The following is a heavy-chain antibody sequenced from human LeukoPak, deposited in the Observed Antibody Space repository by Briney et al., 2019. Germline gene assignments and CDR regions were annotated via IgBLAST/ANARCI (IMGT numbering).Heavy chain of an antibody. Sequence: GGSLRLSCAASRFIFSNYWMNWVRQAPGKGLEWVAKIKQDGSEKYYVDSVKGRFTISRDNAKSSLYLQMNSLKAEDTAIYYCAREGFCTCNICSFDFWGQGTLVTVSS. CDR1: RFIFSNYW. CDR3: AREGFCTCNICSFDF. J-gene: IGHJ4*02. V-gene: IGHV3-7*01. CDR2: IKQDGSEK. D-gene: IGHD2-2*01.